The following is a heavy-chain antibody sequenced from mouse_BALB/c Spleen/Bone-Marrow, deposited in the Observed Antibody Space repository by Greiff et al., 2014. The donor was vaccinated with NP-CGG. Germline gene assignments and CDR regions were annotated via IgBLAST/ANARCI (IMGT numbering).Heavy chain of an antibody. Sequence: QVQLKESGAELVRPGTSVKGSCKAFGYALTNYLLEWVKKRPGQGFEWIGVLIPGSGGTNYNEKFKGKATLTADKSSSSAYMQLSSLTSDDSAVYFCARRIYYAMGYWGQGTTLTVSS. CDR3: ARRIYYAMGY. J-gene: IGHJ2*01. V-gene: IGHV1-54*03. CDR1: GYALTNYL. CDR2: LIPGSGGT. D-gene: IGHD2-1*01.